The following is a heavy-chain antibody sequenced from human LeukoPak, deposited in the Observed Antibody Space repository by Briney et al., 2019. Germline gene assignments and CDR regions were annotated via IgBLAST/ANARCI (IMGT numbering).Heavy chain of an antibody. Sequence: GGSLRLSCAASGFTFSSYGMHWVRLAPGKGLEWVAVISYDGSNKYYADSVKGRFTISRDNSKNTLYLQMNSLRAEDTAVYYCANHLACGSTSCPPFDDWGQGTLVTVSS. CDR3: ANHLACGSTSCPPFDD. CDR2: ISYDGSNK. CDR1: GFTFSSYG. D-gene: IGHD2-2*01. J-gene: IGHJ4*02. V-gene: IGHV3-30*18.